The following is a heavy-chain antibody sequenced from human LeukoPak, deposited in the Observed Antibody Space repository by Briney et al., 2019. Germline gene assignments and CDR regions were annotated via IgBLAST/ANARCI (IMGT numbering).Heavy chain of an antibody. D-gene: IGHD5-18*01. J-gene: IGHJ4*02. V-gene: IGHV4-39*01. CDR3: ACRTAMVFDY. CDR1: GVSISSSSYY. CDR2: IYYSGST. Sequence: KASETLSLTCTVSGVSISSSSYYWGWIRQPPGKGLEWIGSIYYSGSTYYNPSLKSRVTISVDTSKNQFSLKLSSVTAADTAVYYGACRTAMVFDYWGQGTLVTVSS.